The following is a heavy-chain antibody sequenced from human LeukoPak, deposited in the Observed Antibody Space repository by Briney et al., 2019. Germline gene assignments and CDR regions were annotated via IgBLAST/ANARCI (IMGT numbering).Heavy chain of an antibody. J-gene: IGHJ4*02. Sequence: PGGSLRLSCAASGFTFSSYSMNWVRQAPGKGLEWVSSISSSSSYIYYADSVKGRFTISRDNAKNSLYLQMNSLRAEDTAVYYCARDPRSYYYDSSGYYDYWGQGTLVTVSS. V-gene: IGHV3-21*01. CDR2: ISSSSSYI. CDR3: ARDPRSYYYDSSGYYDY. D-gene: IGHD3-22*01. CDR1: GFTFSSYS.